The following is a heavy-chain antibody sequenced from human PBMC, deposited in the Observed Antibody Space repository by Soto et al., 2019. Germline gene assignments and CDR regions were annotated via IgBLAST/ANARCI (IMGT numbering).Heavy chain of an antibody. CDR1: GGSISSGGYY. D-gene: IGHD6-13*01. Sequence: QVQLQESGPGLMKPSQTLSLTCTVSGGSISSGGYYWSWIRQHPGKGLEWIGYIYYSGSTYYNPSLKSRVTISVDTSKNQFSLKLSSVTAADTAVYYCARGRAAAGTPTPYYFDYWGQGTLVTVSS. V-gene: IGHV4-31*03. CDR3: ARGRAAAGTPTPYYFDY. CDR2: IYYSGST. J-gene: IGHJ4*02.